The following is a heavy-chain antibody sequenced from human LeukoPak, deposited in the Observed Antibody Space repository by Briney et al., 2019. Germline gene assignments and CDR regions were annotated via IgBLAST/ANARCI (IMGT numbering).Heavy chain of an antibody. Sequence: SVKVSCKASGGTFSSYAISWVRQAPGQGLEWMGGIIPIFGTANYAQKFQGRVTITADKSTSTAYMELSSLRSEDTAVYYCARGIYLRTYYYYMDVWGKGTTVTISS. CDR2: IIPIFGTA. CDR3: ARGIYLRTYYYYMDV. CDR1: GGTFSSYA. D-gene: IGHD2-21*01. V-gene: IGHV1-69*06. J-gene: IGHJ6*03.